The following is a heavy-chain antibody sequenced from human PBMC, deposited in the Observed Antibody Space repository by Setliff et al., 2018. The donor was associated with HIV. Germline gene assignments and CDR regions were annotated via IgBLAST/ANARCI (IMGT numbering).Heavy chain of an antibody. CDR1: GYTFTSYY. Sequence: GASVQVSCKASGYTFTSYYMHWVRQAPGQGPEWMGWMNPNSGNTGYAPKLQGRVTMTRNTSISTAYMELSSLRSDDTAVYYCASSWSRVPYYGMDVWGQGTTVTVSS. CDR3: ASSWSRVPYYGMDV. V-gene: IGHV1-8*02. CDR2: MNPNSGNT. D-gene: IGHD6-13*01. J-gene: IGHJ6*02.